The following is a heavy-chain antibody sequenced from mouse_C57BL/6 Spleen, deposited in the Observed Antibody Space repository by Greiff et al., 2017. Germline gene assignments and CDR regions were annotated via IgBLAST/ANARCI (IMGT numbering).Heavy chain of an antibody. CDR2: INPYNGGT. J-gene: IGHJ4*01. CDR3: ARWDGNFYAMDY. V-gene: IGHV1-19*01. D-gene: IGHD2-1*01. Sequence: EVQLQQSGPVLVKPGASVKMSCKASGYTFTDYYMNWVKQSPGKSLEWIGVINPYNGGTSYNQKFKGKATLTVDKSSSTAYMELNSLTSEDSAVYYCARWDGNFYAMDYWGQGTSVTVSS. CDR1: GYTFTDYY.